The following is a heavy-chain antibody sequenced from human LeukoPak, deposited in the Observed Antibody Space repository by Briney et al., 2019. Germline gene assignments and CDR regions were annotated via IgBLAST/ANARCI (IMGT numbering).Heavy chain of an antibody. D-gene: IGHD1-26*01. V-gene: IGHV4-59*08. CDR3: ARQGSGGRAFDI. J-gene: IGHJ3*02. CDR1: GGSISSYY. CDR2: IFSSGST. Sequence: SDTLSLTCIVSGGSISSYYWSWIRQPPGKGLEWIGYIFSSGSTNSNPSLKSRVTISVDTSKTQFSLKMTSVTAADTAVYYCARQGSGGRAFDIWGQGTMVTVSS.